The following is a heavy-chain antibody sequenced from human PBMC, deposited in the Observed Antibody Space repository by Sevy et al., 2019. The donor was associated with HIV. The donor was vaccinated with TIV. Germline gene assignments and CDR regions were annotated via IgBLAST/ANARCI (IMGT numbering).Heavy chain of an antibody. J-gene: IGHJ4*02. CDR2: LSFGCGEI. V-gene: IGHV3-23*01. D-gene: IGHD2-8*01. CDR3: AREGCTKPHDY. Sequence: GGSLRLSCAASGFTLSKYSMSSVRQPPGKGLEWVSTLSFGCGEINYADSVKGRFTISRDNSKSSVYLQMNNLRPEDTAVYYCAREGCTKPHDYWGQGTLVTVSS. CDR1: GFTLSKYS.